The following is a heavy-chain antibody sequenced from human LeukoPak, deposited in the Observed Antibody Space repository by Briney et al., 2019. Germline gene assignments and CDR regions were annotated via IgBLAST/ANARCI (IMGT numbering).Heavy chain of an antibody. V-gene: IGHV3-30*04. J-gene: IGHJ4*02. CDR1: GFTFANYV. D-gene: IGHD4-17*01. CDR2: TSPDEGLK. Sequence: GGSLRLSCAASGFTFANYVTHWVRQAPGKGLEWVAVTSPDEGLKFYGDSVKGRFTISRDNSKNTLYLQMNSLRAEDTAVYYCAKERQYYGAVDYWGQGTLVTVSS. CDR3: AKERQYYGAVDY.